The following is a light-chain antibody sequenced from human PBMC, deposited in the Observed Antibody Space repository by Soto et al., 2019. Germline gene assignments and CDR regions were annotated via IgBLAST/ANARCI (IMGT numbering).Light chain of an antibody. V-gene: IGLV2-8*01. CDR1: AIDIGGYTF. J-gene: IGLJ1*01. CDR2: DVN. Sequence: QSALTQPPSASGSPGQSVAISCTGTAIDIGGYTFVSWYQQHPGKAPKLLIYDVNKRPSGVPDRFSGSKSGNTASLTVSGLQAEDDADYYCSAHGGTNPYVFGTGTKLIVL. CDR3: SAHGGTNPYV.